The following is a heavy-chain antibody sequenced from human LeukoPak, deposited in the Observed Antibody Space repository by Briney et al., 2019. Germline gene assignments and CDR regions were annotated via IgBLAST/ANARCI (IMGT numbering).Heavy chain of an antibody. CDR3: ARGHGGTILFPPYYYYYMDV. D-gene: IGHD3-9*01. Sequence: ASVKVSCKASGYTFTGYYLHWVRQAPGQGLEWMGCVNPNSGATNYAQKFQGRVTMTRNTSISTAYMELSSLRSEDTAVYYCARGHGGTILFPPYYYYYMDVWGKGTTVTISS. V-gene: IGHV1-2*02. CDR2: VNPNSGAT. CDR1: GYTFTGYY. J-gene: IGHJ6*03.